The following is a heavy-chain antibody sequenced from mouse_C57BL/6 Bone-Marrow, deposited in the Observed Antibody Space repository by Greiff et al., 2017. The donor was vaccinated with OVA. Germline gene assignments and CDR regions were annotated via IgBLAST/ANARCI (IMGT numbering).Heavy chain of an antibody. V-gene: IGHV1-82*01. J-gene: IGHJ2*01. Sequence: QVQLQQSGPELVKPGASVKISCKASGYAFSSSWMNWVKQRPGKGLEWIGRIYPGDGDTNYNGKFKGKATLTADKSSSTAYMQLSSLTSEDSAVYFCAKYEDGYYDSCCAYWGQGTTPTVS. CDR3: AKYEDGYYDSCCAY. CDR1: GYAFSSSW. D-gene: IGHD2-3*01. CDR2: IYPGDGDT.